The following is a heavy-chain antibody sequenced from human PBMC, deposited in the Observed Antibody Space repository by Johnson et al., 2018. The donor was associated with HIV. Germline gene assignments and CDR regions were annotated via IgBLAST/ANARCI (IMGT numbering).Heavy chain of an antibody. Sequence: MQLVESGGGVVQPGRSLRLSCAASGFTFSSYAMHWVRQAPGKGLEWVSVIYSGGSIYYADSVKGRFSISRDNSKNTLYLQMNSLRVEDTAVYYCAREGAWEVRPGAFDIWGQGTMVTVSS. CDR1: GFTFSSYA. D-gene: IGHD1-26*01. V-gene: IGHV3-66*01. J-gene: IGHJ3*02. CDR2: IYSGGSI. CDR3: AREGAWEVRPGAFDI.